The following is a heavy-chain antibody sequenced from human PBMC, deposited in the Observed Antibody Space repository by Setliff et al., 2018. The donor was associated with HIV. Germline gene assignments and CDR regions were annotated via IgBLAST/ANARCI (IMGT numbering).Heavy chain of an antibody. CDR2: IYSGGSA. V-gene: IGHV3-53*01. CDR3: ARRQWLAFDY. D-gene: IGHD6-19*01. Sequence: GGSLRLSCVASGFTVSSNYMSWVRQAPGKGLEWVSVIYSGGSAYYADSVKGRFTISRDNSKNTLYLQMNSLRPEDTAVYYCARRQWLAFDYWGQGTLVTVTS. CDR1: GFTVSSNY. J-gene: IGHJ4*02.